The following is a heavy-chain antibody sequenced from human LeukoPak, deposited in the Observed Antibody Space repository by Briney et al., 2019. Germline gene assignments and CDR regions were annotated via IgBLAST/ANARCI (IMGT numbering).Heavy chain of an antibody. Sequence: PGGSLGLSCAASGFTFSSYAMHWVRQAPGKGLEWVAVISYDGSNKYYADSVKGRFTISRDNSKNTLYLQMNSLRAEDTAVYYCAREFPLNYYDSRALGAFDIWGQGTMVTVSS. CDR2: ISYDGSNK. D-gene: IGHD3-22*01. CDR3: AREFPLNYYDSRALGAFDI. CDR1: GFTFSSYA. V-gene: IGHV3-30-3*01. J-gene: IGHJ3*02.